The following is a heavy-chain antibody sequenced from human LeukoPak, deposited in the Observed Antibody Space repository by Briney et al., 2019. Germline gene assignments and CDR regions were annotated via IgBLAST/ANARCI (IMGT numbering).Heavy chain of an antibody. J-gene: IGHJ6*03. CDR3: ARGSCSGGSCYREARGGYYYYYMDV. CDR1: GGSISSSSYY. V-gene: IGHV4-39*07. Sequence: SETLSLTCTVSGGSISSSSYYWGWIRQPPGKGLEWIGSIYYSGSTYYNPSLKSRVTISVDTSKNQFSLKLSSVTAADTAVYYCARGSCSGGSCYREARGGYYYYYMDVWGKGTTVTVSS. D-gene: IGHD2-15*01. CDR2: IYYSGST.